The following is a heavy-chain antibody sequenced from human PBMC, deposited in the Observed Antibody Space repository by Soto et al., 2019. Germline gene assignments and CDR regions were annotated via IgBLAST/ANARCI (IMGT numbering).Heavy chain of an antibody. CDR3: ARDSRYDFWSGYYSYYFDY. J-gene: IGHJ4*02. D-gene: IGHD3-3*01. V-gene: IGHV3-48*03. CDR2: ISSSGSTI. Sequence: EVQLVESGGCLVQPGGSLRLSCAASGFTFSSYEMNWVRQAPGKGLERVSYISSSGSTIYYADSVKGRFTISRDNAKNSLYLQMNSLRAEDTAVYYCARDSRYDFWSGYYSYYFDYWGQGTLVTVSS. CDR1: GFTFSSYE.